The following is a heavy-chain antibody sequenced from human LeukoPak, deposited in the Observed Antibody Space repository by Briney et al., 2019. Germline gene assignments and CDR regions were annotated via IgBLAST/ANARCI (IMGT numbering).Heavy chain of an antibody. D-gene: IGHD2-2*01. Sequence: SETLSLTCTVSGGSISSSSYYWGWIRQPPGKGLEWIGSIYYSGSTYYNPSLKSRVTISVDTSKNQFSLKLSSVTAADTAVYYCAREGYCSSTSCLTQGFGDYWGQGTLVTVSS. CDR1: GGSISSSSYY. J-gene: IGHJ4*02. CDR2: IYYSGST. V-gene: IGHV4-39*02. CDR3: AREGYCSSTSCLTQGFGDY.